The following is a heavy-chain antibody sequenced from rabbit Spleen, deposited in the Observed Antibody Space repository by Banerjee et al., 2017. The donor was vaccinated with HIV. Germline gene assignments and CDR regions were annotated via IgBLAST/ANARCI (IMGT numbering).Heavy chain of an antibody. V-gene: IGHV1S47*01. CDR1: GFDFSSYG. J-gene: IGHJ4*01. CDR3: VRGLGSGWGEYYFNL. Sequence: QEQLVESGGGLVQPGGSLKLSCKASGFDFSSYGVSWVRQAPGKGLEWIGYIDPVFGSTYYASWVNGRFTISSHNAQNTLYLQLNSLTAADTATYFCVRGLGSGWGEYYFNLWGPGTLVTVS. CDR2: IDPVFGST. D-gene: IGHD4-1*01.